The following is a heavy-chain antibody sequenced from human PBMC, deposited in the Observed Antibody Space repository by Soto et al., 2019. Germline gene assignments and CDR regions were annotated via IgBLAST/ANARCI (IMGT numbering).Heavy chain of an antibody. D-gene: IGHD2-21*01. CDR3: ARHSRHSVVVIAIHLWFDP. Sequence: QLQLQESGPGLVKPSETLSLTCTVSGGSISSSSYYWGWIRQPPGKGLEWIGSIYYSGSTYYNPSLKSRVTISVDTSKNQFSLKLSSVTAADTAVYYCARHSRHSVVVIAIHLWFDPWGQGTLVTVSS. CDR2: IYYSGST. CDR1: GGSISSSSYY. J-gene: IGHJ5*02. V-gene: IGHV4-39*01.